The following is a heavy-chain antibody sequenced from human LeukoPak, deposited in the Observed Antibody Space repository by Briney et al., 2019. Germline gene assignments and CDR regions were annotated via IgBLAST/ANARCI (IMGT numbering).Heavy chain of an antibody. J-gene: IGHJ4*02. CDR3: ARDLGHFVWAYSSSTFDY. CDR2: ISYDGSNK. V-gene: IGHV3-30*01. Sequence: GGSLRLSCAASGFTFSSYAMHWVRQAPGKGLEWVAVISYDGSNKYYADSVKGRFTIYRDNTKNTLYLQMNSLRAEDTAVYYCARDLGHFVWAYSSSTFDYWGQGTLVTVSS. D-gene: IGHD6-6*01. CDR1: GFTFSSYA.